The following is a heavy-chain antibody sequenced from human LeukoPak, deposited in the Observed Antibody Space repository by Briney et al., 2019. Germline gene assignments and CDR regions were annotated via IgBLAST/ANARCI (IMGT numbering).Heavy chain of an antibody. CDR1: GFTFSSYW. Sequence: PGGSLRLSCAASGFTFSSYWMSWVRQAPGKGLEWVANIKQDGSEKYYVDSVKGRFTISRDNAKNSLYLQMNSLRAEDTAVYYCARDFMVGYDSSGYYPATVYWGQGTLVTVSS. D-gene: IGHD3-22*01. J-gene: IGHJ4*02. V-gene: IGHV3-7*01. CDR3: ARDFMVGYDSSGYYPATVY. CDR2: IKQDGSEK.